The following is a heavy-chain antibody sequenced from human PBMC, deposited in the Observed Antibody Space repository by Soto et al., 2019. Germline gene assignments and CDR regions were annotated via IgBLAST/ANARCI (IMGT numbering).Heavy chain of an antibody. CDR1: GYTFTSYD. CDR2: MNPNSGNT. V-gene: IGHV1-8*01. D-gene: IGHD3-10*01. Sequence: ASVKVSCKASGYTFTSYDINWVRQATGQGLEWMGWMNPNSGNTGYAQKFQGRVTMTRNTSISTAYMELSSLRSEDTAVYYCARGASLWFGDTYYYYYYGMDVWGQGTTVTVSS. J-gene: IGHJ6*02. CDR3: ARGASLWFGDTYYYYYYGMDV.